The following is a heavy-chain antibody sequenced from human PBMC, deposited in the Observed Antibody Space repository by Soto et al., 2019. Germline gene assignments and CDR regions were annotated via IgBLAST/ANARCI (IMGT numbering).Heavy chain of an antibody. Sequence: GASVKVSCKASGYTFTSYDINWVRQATGQGLEWMGWMNPNSGNTGYAQKFQGRVTMTRNTSISTAYMELSSLRSEDTAVYYCARVGLRTLLNYYYYYYMDVWGKGTTVTVSS. J-gene: IGHJ6*03. CDR2: MNPNSGNT. CDR3: ARVGLRTLLNYYYYYYMDV. V-gene: IGHV1-8*01. D-gene: IGHD5-12*01. CDR1: GYTFTSYD.